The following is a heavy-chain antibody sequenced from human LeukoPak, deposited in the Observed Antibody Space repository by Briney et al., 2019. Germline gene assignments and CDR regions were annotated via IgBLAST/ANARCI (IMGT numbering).Heavy chain of an antibody. V-gene: IGHV3-23*01. CDR2: IGDKNSRT. Sequence: GGSLRLSCIGSGFAFDNFAFGWVRQAPGRGLAWVSGIGDKNSRTYYADSVRGRFTISRDNSKNTLYLQMNSLRAEDTAVYYCARVPYCSSTSCYILDYWGQGILVSVSS. J-gene: IGHJ4*02. CDR1: GFAFDNFA. D-gene: IGHD2-2*02. CDR3: ARVPYCSSTSCYILDY.